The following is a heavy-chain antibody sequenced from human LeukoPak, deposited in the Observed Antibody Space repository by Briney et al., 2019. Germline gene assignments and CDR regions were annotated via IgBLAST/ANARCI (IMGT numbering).Heavy chain of an antibody. CDR2: ISSSSSDI. CDR3: VRKYGIAARPGGY. CDR1: GFTFSSYS. J-gene: IGHJ4*02. Sequence: GGSLRLSCAASGFTFSSYSMNWVRQAPGKGLEWVSSISSSSSDIYDADSVKGRFTISRDNAKNSLYLQMNSLRAEDTAVYYCVRKYGIAARPGGYWGQGTLVTVSS. D-gene: IGHD6-6*01. V-gene: IGHV3-21*01.